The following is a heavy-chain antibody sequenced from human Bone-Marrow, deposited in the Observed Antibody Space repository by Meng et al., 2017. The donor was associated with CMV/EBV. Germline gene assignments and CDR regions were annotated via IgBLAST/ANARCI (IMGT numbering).Heavy chain of an antibody. J-gene: IGHJ6*02. Sequence: GESLKISCAASGFTFSSYAMHWVRQAPGKGLEWVAVISYDGSNKYYADSVKGRFTISRDNSKNTLYLQMNSLRAEDTAVYYCAREEKDYLYYYYGMDVWGQGTTVTGSS. CDR2: ISYDGSNK. CDR3: AREEKDYLYYYYGMDV. D-gene: IGHD4-11*01. CDR1: GFTFSSYA. V-gene: IGHV3-30-3*01.